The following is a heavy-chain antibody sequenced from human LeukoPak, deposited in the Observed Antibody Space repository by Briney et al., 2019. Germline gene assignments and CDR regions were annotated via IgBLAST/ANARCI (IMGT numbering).Heavy chain of an antibody. CDR2: IIPMFTTP. CDR1: GGTFSTAA. V-gene: IGHV1-69*06. J-gene: IGHJ5*02. CDR3: AYPVSAAINNFFDP. D-gene: IGHD2-2*02. Sequence: SVKVSCKTSGGTFSTAAISWFRQAPGQGLEWMARIIPMFTTPDYAYKFLDRVTITADKSTSTAYMELTTLTSDDTAVYFCAYPVSAAINNFFDPWGQGTLVTVSS.